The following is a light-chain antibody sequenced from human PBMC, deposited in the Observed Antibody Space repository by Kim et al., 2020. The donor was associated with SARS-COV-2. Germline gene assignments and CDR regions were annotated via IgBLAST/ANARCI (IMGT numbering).Light chain of an antibody. CDR2: KTS. CDR1: QTISSW. CDR3: QQYSSYSNT. J-gene: IGKJ2*01. V-gene: IGKV1-5*03. Sequence: SASVGDEVTITCRTSQTISSWVAWYQQKPGRAPKLLIYKTSGLQSGVPSRFSGSGSGTEFTLTISSLQPDDSATYYCQQYSSYSNTFGQGTKLEI.